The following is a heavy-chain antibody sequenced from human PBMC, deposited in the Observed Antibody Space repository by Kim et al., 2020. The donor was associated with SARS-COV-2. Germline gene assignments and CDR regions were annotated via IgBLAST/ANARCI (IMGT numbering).Heavy chain of an antibody. CDR3: AINYSGSYYSPWAFY. CDR1: GGSISSSSYY. V-gene: IGHV4-39*01. J-gene: IGHJ4*02. CDR2: IYYSGST. D-gene: IGHD1-26*01. Sequence: SETLSLTCTVSGGSISSSSYYWGWIRQPPGKGLEWIGSIYYSGSTYYNPSLKSRVTISVDTSKNQFSLKLSSVTAADTAVYYCAINYSGSYYSPWAFYWGQGTLVTVSS.